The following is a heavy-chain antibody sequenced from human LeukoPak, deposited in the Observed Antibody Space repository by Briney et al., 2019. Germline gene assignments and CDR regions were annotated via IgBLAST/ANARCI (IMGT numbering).Heavy chain of an antibody. CDR1: GFTFSSYW. CDR2: IKQDGSEK. D-gene: IGHD3-3*01. J-gene: IGHJ6*03. Sequence: GGSLRLSCAASGFTFSSYWMSWVRQAPGKGLEWVANIKQDGSEKYYVDSVKGRFTISRDNAKNSLYLQMNSLRAEDTAVYYCARVQGLRFLEWLPDYYYYYYMDVWGKGTTVTVSS. CDR3: ARVQGLRFLEWLPDYYYYYYMDV. V-gene: IGHV3-7*01.